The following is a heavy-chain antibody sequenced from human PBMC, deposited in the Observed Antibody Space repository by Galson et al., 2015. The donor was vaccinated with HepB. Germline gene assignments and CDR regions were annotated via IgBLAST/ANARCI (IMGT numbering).Heavy chain of an antibody. J-gene: IGHJ3*02. D-gene: IGHD3-16*01. V-gene: IGHV3-23*01. CDR2: ISGSGGST. CDR1: GFTFSSYA. CDR3: AKVDDYVWGRSHGAFDI. Sequence: SLRLSCAASGFTFSSYAMSWVRQAPGKGLEWVSAISGSGGSTYYADSVKGRFTISRDNSKNTLYLQMNSLRAEDTAVYYCAKVDDYVWGRSHGAFDIWGQGTMVTVSS.